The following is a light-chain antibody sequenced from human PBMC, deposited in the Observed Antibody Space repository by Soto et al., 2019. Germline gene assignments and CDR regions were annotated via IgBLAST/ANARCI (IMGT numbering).Light chain of an antibody. Sequence: EIVLTQSPGTLSLSPGERATLSCRASQSINNDYLAWYQQRPGQSPRLLIYRASSRATGIPDRFSGSGSGTDFTLTISRLEPEDFAVYYCHKYGSSPYTFGQGTKLEIK. CDR3: HKYGSSPYT. CDR2: RAS. J-gene: IGKJ2*01. V-gene: IGKV3-20*01. CDR1: QSINNDY.